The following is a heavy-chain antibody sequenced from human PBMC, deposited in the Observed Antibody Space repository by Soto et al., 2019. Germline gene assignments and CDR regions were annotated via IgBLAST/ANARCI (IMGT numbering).Heavy chain of an antibody. V-gene: IGHV4-4*02. Sequence: SETLALTCAVCGGSISSSNWWSWVRQPQGKGLEWIGEIYHSGSTNYNPSLKSRVTISVEKSKHQFSLKLSSVTAADTAVYYCARVIAPRYCTIIVCYTTSCFTLWRQGTLPTVSP. CDR3: ARVIAPRYCTIIVCYTTSCFTL. J-gene: IGHJ1*01. CDR1: GGSISSSNW. D-gene: IGHD2-8*01. CDR2: IYHSGST.